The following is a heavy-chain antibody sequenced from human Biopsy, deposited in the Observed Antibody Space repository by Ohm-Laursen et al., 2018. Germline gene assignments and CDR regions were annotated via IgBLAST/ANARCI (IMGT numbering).Heavy chain of an antibody. V-gene: IGHV4-34*01. CDR1: GGSFSGYY. CDR3: ARGTNYYGSGRNRHWFDP. CDR2: INDSGRT. D-gene: IGHD3-10*01. Sequence: ETLSLTCGVYGGSFSGYYCSWIRQPPGKGLEWIGEINDSGRTNYNPSLRSRVTFSVDTSKNQFSLKLSSVTAADTAVYYCARGTNYYGSGRNRHWFDPWGQGTQVTVSP. J-gene: IGHJ5*02.